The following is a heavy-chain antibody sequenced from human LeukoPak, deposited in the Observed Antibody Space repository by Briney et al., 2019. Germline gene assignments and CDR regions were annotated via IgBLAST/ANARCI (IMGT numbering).Heavy chain of an antibody. V-gene: IGHV1-18*04. CDR3: ARVFVGATDDS. D-gene: IGHD1-26*01. CDR1: GYTFTDYY. Sequence: GASVKVSCKASGYTFTDYYIHWVRQAPGQGLEWMGWISDYNGNTNYAQKFQGRVTMTTDTSTSTAYMELRSLKSDDTAVYYCARVFVGATDDSWGQGTLVTVSS. J-gene: IGHJ4*02. CDR2: ISDYNGNT.